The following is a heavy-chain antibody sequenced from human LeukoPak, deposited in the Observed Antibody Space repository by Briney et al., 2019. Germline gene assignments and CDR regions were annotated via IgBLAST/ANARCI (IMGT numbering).Heavy chain of an antibody. CDR3: ARGDGDYDY. V-gene: IGHV4-59*12. CDR2: IYYSGTT. J-gene: IGHJ4*02. D-gene: IGHD4-17*01. Sequence: SETLSLTCTVSGGSISGYFWSWIRQPPGKGLEWIGYIYYSGTTNYNPSLKSRVTISVDKSKNQFSLKLSSVTAADTAVYYCARGDGDYDYWGQGTLVTVSS. CDR1: GGSISGYF.